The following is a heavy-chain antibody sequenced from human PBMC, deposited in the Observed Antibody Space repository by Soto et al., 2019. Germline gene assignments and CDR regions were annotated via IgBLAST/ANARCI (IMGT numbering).Heavy chain of an antibody. CDR3: ASRLLRYFDWLGGYGMDV. Sequence: LSLTCTVSGGSISSGGYYWSWIRQHPGKGLEWIGYIYYSGSTYYNPSLKSRVTISVDTSKNQFSLKLSSVAAADTAVYYCASRLLRYFDWLGGYGMDVWGQGTTVTAP. D-gene: IGHD3-9*01. CDR2: IYYSGST. CDR1: GGSISSGGYY. V-gene: IGHV4-31*03. J-gene: IGHJ6*02.